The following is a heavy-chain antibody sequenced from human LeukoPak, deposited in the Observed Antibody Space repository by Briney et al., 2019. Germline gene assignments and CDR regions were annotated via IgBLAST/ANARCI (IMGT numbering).Heavy chain of an antibody. CDR2: IHYSTTT. CDR1: GFSLSTGYF. J-gene: IGHJ3*02. Sequence: SETLSLTCSVSGFSLSTGYFWGWIRQPPGRGLEWIASIHYSTTTNYNPALESRVTISVRASKNRLSLKLDSVTAADTAVYYCVREGFGEGLRLSYAFDIWGQGTVVTVSS. CDR3: VREGFGEGLRLSYAFDI. V-gene: IGHV4-38-2*02. D-gene: IGHD3-10*01.